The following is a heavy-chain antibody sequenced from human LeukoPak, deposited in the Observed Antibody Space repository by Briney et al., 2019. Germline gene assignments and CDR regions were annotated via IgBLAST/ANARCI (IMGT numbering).Heavy chain of an antibody. D-gene: IGHD4-17*01. CDR1: GFTFSSYG. V-gene: IGHV3-30*18. CDR2: ISYDGSNK. Sequence: GGSLRLSCAASGFTFSSYGMHWVRQAPGKGLEWVAVISYDGSNKYYADSVKGRFTISRDNSKNTLYLQMNSLRAEDTAVYYCAKVSNYGDYISNFDYWGQGTLVTVSS. CDR3: AKVSNYGDYISNFDY. J-gene: IGHJ4*02.